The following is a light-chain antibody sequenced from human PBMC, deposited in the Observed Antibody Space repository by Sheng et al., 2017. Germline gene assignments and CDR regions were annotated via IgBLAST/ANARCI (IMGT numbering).Light chain of an antibody. CDR1: APTSGIML. CDR2: YDN. CDR3: AAWDDSLDGLV. Sequence: QSVLTQPPSVSGAPGRGSPSPVLEAAPTSGIMLYIGISNLPGKAPKLLIYYDNLLPPGVSDRFSASNSGTTATLAISGLQSDDEADYSCAAWDDSLDGLVFGGGTKLTVL. J-gene: IGLJ3*02. V-gene: IGLV1-36*01.